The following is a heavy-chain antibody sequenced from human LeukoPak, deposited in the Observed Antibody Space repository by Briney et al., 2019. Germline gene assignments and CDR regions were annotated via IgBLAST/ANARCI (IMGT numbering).Heavy chain of an antibody. J-gene: IGHJ4*02. D-gene: IGHD3-22*01. V-gene: IGHV4-59*01. CDR1: GGSISSYY. CDR2: IYYSGST. CDR3: ARVSNLYYYDSSDFVYYFDY. Sequence: PSETLSLTCTVSGGSISSYYWSWIRQPPGKGLGWIGYIYYSGSTNYNPSLKSRVTISVDTSKNQFSLKLSSVTAADTAVYYCARVSNLYYYDSSDFVYYFDYWGQGTLVTVSS.